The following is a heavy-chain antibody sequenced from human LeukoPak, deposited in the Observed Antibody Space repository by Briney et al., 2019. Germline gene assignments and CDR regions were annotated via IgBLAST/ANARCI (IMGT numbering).Heavy chain of an antibody. CDR2: IYSGGST. CDR3: AGGARRQQPFDY. CDR1: GFTVSSNY. D-gene: IGHD6-13*01. J-gene: IGHJ4*02. V-gene: IGHV3-66*01. Sequence: GALRLSCAASGFTVSSNYMSWVRQAPGKGLEWVSVIYSGGSTYYADSVKGRYTISRDNSKNTLYLQMNSLRAEDTAVYYCAGGARRQQPFDYWGQGTLVTVSS.